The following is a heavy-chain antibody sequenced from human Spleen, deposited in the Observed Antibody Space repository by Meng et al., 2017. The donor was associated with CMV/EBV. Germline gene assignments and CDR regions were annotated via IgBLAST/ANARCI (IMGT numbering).Heavy chain of an antibody. D-gene: IGHD1-26*01. Sequence: GKSLKISCSASGFTFSHYAMNWVRQAPGKGLEWVSAIGGSGDTTYHAGSVKGRFSISRDNFKNTLFLQMNSLRAEDTAVYYCARDSGVESGNYARFPYWGQGTLVTVSS. CDR3: ARDSGVESGNYARFPY. CDR1: GFTFSHYA. V-gene: IGHV3-23*01. J-gene: IGHJ4*02. CDR2: IGGSGDTT.